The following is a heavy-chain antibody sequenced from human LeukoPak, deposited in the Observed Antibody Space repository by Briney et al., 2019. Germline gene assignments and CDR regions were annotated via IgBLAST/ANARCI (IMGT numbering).Heavy chain of an antibody. V-gene: IGHV3-30*02. CDR2: IRYDGSNK. CDR1: GFTFSSYG. CDR3: AKDDYDYVWGSYRSYFDY. J-gene: IGHJ4*02. D-gene: IGHD3-16*02. Sequence: GGSLRLSCAASGFTFSSYGMHWVRQAPGKGLEWVAFIRYDGSNKYYADSVKGRFTISRDNSKNTLYLQMNSLRAEDTAVYYCAKDDYDYVWGSYRSYFDYWGQGTLVTASS.